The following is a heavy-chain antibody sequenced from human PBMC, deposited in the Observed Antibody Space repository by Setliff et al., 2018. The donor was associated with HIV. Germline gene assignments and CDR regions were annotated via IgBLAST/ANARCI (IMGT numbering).Heavy chain of an antibody. Sequence: GGSLRLSCAASGFTFSTYAMSWVRQAPGKGLEWVSAMSGSGVETYYSDSVRGRFTISRDNSKNTLYLQMNSLRAEDTAVYYCAKGRYSSGANYYYYYMDVWGKGTTVTVSS. CDR3: AKGRYSSGANYYYYYMDV. CDR1: GFTFSTYA. J-gene: IGHJ6*03. CDR2: MSGSGVET. V-gene: IGHV3-23*01. D-gene: IGHD6-19*01.